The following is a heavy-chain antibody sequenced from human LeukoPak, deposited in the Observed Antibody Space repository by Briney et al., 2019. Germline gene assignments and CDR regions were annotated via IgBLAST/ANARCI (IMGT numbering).Heavy chain of an antibody. J-gene: IGHJ4*02. V-gene: IGHV4-59*08. CDR1: GGSISSYY. CDR2: IYYSGST. Sequence: SESRSLTCTVSGGSISSYYWSWVRQPPGKGLEWVGYIYYSGSTNYNPSLKSRVTISVDTSKNQFSLKLSSVTAADTAVYYCAVTYYDFWSGYLGGDWWGQGTLVTVSS. D-gene: IGHD3-3*01. CDR3: AVTYYDFWSGYLGGDW.